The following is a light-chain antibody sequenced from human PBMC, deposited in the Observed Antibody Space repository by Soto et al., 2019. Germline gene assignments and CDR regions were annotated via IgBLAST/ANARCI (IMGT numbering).Light chain of an antibody. CDR2: GAS. Sequence: EIVLTQSPGTLSLPPGERATLSCRASQSVSSSYLAWYQQKPGQAPRLLIYGASSRATGIPDRFSGSGSGTDSTLTISRLEPEDFAVYYWQQYDSSPLTFGGGTKVEIK. CDR3: QQYDSSPLT. CDR1: QSVSSSY. V-gene: IGKV3-20*01. J-gene: IGKJ4*01.